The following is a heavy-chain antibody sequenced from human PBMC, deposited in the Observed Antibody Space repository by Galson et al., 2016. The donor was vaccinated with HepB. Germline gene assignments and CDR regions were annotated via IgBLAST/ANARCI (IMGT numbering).Heavy chain of an antibody. Sequence: WIRQAPGKGLEYVAYISTTAYTIYYAESVRGRFTISRDNAENSLYLQMNSLRAEDTAVYYCARDRWSRYCSGGSCYSGGAFDIWGQGTTVTVSS. V-gene: IGHV3-11*01. D-gene: IGHD2-15*01. CDR2: ISTTAYTI. J-gene: IGHJ3*02. CDR3: ARDRWSRYCSGGSCYSGGAFDI.